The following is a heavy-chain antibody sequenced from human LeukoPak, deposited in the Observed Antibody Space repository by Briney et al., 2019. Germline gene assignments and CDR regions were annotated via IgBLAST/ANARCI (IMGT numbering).Heavy chain of an antibody. J-gene: IGHJ6*03. D-gene: IGHD1-26*01. CDR2: ISGSGGGT. Sequence: GGSLRLSCAASGFTFSSYAMSWVRQAPGKGLEWVSAISGSGGGTYYADSVKGRFTISRDNSKNTLYLQMNSLRAEDTAVYYCAKGASGSYYGGNMDVWGKGTTVTVSS. V-gene: IGHV3-23*01. CDR1: GFTFSSYA. CDR3: AKGASGSYYGGNMDV.